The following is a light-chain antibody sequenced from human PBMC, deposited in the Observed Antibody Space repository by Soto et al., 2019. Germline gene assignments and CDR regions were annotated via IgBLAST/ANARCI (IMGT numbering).Light chain of an antibody. CDR1: SSVVGGYNY. V-gene: IGLV2-14*01. Sequence: QSVLTQPASVSWSPGQAITISCTGTSSVVGGYNYVSWYQQHPGKAPKLMIYDVSNRPSGVSNRFSGSKSGNTASLTISGLQAEDEADYYCSSYTSSSTLVFGTGTKVTVL. CDR2: DVS. CDR3: SSYTSSSTLV. J-gene: IGLJ1*01.